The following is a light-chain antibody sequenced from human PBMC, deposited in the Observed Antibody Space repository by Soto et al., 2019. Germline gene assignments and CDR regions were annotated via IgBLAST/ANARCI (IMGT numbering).Light chain of an antibody. CDR2: DAS. V-gene: IGKV1-5*01. Sequence: DIQMTQSPSTLSASVGDRVTITCRASQSISTWLAWYQQKPGKAPKLLIYDASSLESGVPSRFGGGGSGTEFTLTISSLQPDDFAIYYCQQYNTYSTFGQGTRLEIK. CDR3: QQYNTYST. J-gene: IGKJ5*01. CDR1: QSISTW.